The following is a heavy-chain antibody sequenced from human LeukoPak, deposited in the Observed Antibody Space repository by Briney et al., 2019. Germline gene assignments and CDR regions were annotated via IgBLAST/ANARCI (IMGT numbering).Heavy chain of an antibody. V-gene: IGHV1-18*01. CDR3: ARGTWSDAFDI. J-gene: IGHJ3*02. D-gene: IGHD6-13*01. CDR2: ISAYNGNT. Sequence: ASVQVSCHASGYAFPTSGISWVRQAPGQGREWMGWISAYNGNTNYAQKLQGRVTMTTDTSTTTAYMELRSLRSEDTAVYYCARGTWSDAFDIWGQGTMLTVSS. CDR1: GYAFPTSG.